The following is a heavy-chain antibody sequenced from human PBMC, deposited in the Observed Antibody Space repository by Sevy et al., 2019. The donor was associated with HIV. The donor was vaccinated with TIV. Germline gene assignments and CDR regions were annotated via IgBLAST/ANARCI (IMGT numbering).Heavy chain of an antibody. V-gene: IGHV3-72*01. CDR3: ATHAGIAAAGRVFDY. J-gene: IGHJ4*02. D-gene: IGHD6-13*01. CDR1: GFTFSDHY. CDR2: IRNKADSYTT. Sequence: GGSLRLSCAASGFTFSDHYMEWVRQAPGKGLEWVGRIRNKADSYTTEYAAPVKGRFTISRDDSKNSRYLLMNSLKTEDTAVYYCATHAGIAAAGRVFDYWGQGTLVTVSS.